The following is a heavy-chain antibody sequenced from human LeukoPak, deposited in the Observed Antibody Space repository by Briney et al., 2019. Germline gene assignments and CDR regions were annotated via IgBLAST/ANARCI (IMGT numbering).Heavy chain of an antibody. CDR2: MYYRGST. Sequence: SETLSLTCTVSGGSISSSSHYWGWIRQPPGKGLEWIGSMYYRGSTYHNPSLKSRVTISVDTSKNQFSLKLSSVTAADAAVYYCARLGHYYYYYMDVWGKGTTVTISS. CDR1: GGSISSSSHY. CDR3: ARLGHYYYYYMDV. V-gene: IGHV4-39*07. D-gene: IGHD1-26*01. J-gene: IGHJ6*03.